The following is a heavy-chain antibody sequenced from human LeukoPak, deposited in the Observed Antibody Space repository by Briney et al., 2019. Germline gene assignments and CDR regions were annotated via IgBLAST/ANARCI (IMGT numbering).Heavy chain of an antibody. CDR2: IRSSGSTI. CDR1: VFTFSDYY. D-gene: IGHD3-10*02. Sequence: PGGSLRLSCAASVFTFSDYYMSWIRQAPGKGLEWGSYIRSSGSTIYYADSVKGRFTISRDNAKNSVYLQMNSLRAEDTAVYYCAELGITMIGGVWGKGTTVTISS. V-gene: IGHV3-11*04. J-gene: IGHJ6*04. CDR3: AELGITMIGGV.